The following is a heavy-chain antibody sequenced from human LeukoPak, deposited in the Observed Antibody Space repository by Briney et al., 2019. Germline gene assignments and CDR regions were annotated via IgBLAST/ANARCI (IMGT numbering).Heavy chain of an antibody. CDR1: GFTLHNYG. J-gene: IGHJ3*02. Sequence: PGGSLRLSCAASGFTLHNYGMHWVRQAPGKGLEWVALVWYDGSHEFYADSVKGRFTISRDNSNNKVYLQMNNLRAEDTAVYYCARDGLPYFDFWSNYYYAFDIWGQGTLVTVSS. V-gene: IGHV3-33*01. CDR2: VWYDGSHE. D-gene: IGHD3-3*01. CDR3: ARDGLPYFDFWSNYYYAFDI.